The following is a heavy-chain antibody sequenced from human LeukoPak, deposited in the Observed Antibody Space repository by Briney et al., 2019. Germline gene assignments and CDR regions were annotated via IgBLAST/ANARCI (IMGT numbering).Heavy chain of an antibody. J-gene: IGHJ1*01. CDR3: ARDGNGYCDSSGYPEYFQH. Sequence: ASVKVSCKASGYTFTSYGISWLRQAPGQGLEWMGWISAYNGNTNYAQKLQGRVTMTTDTSTSTAYMELRSLRSDDTAVYYCARDGNGYCDSSGYPEYFQHWGQGTLVTVSS. D-gene: IGHD3-22*01. CDR2: ISAYNGNT. CDR1: GYTFTSYG. V-gene: IGHV1-18*01.